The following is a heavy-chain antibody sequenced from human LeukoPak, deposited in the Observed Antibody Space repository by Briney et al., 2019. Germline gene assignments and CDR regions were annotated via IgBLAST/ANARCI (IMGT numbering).Heavy chain of an antibody. CDR2: FYYSGST. D-gene: IGHD5-18*01. Sequence: PSETLSLTCTVSGDSISSSSSYCGWIRQPPGKGLEWIGTFYYSGSTYYNPSLKNRVTISVGTSKNQFSLKLTSVTAADTAVYFCARGDSYDRKGAFAIWGQGTMLTVSA. CDR3: ARGDSYDRKGAFAI. CDR1: GDSISSSSSY. J-gene: IGHJ3*02. V-gene: IGHV4-39*01.